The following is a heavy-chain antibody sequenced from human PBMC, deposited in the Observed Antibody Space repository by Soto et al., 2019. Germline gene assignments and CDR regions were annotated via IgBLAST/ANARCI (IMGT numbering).Heavy chain of an antibody. CDR1: GYSFTSYW. J-gene: IGHJ3*02. CDR2: IYPGDSDT. Sequence: ESLKISCKGSGYSFTSYWIGWVRQMPGKGLEWMGIIYPGDSDTRYSPSFQGQVTISADKSISTAYLQWSSLKASDTAMYYCASQTYYYDSSGYDDAFDIWGQGTMVTVSS. V-gene: IGHV5-51*01. CDR3: ASQTYYYDSSGYDDAFDI. D-gene: IGHD3-22*01.